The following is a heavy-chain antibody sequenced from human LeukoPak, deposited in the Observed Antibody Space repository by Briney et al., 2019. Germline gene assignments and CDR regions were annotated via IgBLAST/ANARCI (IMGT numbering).Heavy chain of an antibody. V-gene: IGHV3-48*01. Sequence: GGSLRLSCTASGFPFIEYSMNWVRQAPGKGLEWISYIGIDSGNTKYADSVRGRFTISADKAKNSLYLQMNSLRVENTAVYYCARDHNYAFANWGQGTLVSVAS. CDR1: GFPFIEYS. CDR3: ARDHNYAFAN. CDR2: IGIDSGNT. J-gene: IGHJ4*02. D-gene: IGHD1-1*01.